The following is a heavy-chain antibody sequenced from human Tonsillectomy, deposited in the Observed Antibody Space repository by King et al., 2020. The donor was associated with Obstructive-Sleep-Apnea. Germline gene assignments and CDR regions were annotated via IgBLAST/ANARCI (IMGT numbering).Heavy chain of an antibody. Sequence: VQLVESGGGGVQPGRSLRLSCAASGFTFRNYGMHWVRQAPGEGLEWVAIISYDGSDKYYADSLKGRFTISRDNSKSTLYLQMNSLRPEDTAVYYCGGYNWFDPWGQGTLVTVSS. D-gene: IGHD6-13*01. J-gene: IGHJ5*02. CDR1: GFTFRNYG. V-gene: IGHV3-30*03. CDR2: ISYDGSDK. CDR3: GGYNWFDP.